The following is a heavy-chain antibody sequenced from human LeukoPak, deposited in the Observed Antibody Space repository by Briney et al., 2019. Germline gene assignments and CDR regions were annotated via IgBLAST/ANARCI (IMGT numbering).Heavy chain of an antibody. CDR3: AKSRSSIAAAINY. D-gene: IGHD6-13*01. J-gene: IGHJ4*02. V-gene: IGHV3-23*01. CDR2: ISGSGGSGSST. Sequence: GGSLRLSCAASGFTFNNYAMSWVRQAPGEGLEWVSTISGSGGSGSSTYYADSVKGRFTISRDNSNNTLYLQVNSLRAEDTAVYFCAKSRSSIAAAINYWGQGTLVTVSS. CDR1: GFTFNNYA.